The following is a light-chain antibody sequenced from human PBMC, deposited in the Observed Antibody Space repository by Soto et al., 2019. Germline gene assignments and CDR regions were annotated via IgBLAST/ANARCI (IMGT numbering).Light chain of an antibody. CDR3: AAWDDSLNGRV. Sequence: QSVLTQPPSASGTPGQRVTISCSGSSSNIGSNTVNWYQQLPGTAPKLLIYNNNQRPSGVPDRFSGSKSGTSASLAISGLQSEDEAECYSAAWDDSLNGRVFGTGTKLTVL. V-gene: IGLV1-44*01. CDR1: SSNIGSNT. J-gene: IGLJ1*01. CDR2: NNN.